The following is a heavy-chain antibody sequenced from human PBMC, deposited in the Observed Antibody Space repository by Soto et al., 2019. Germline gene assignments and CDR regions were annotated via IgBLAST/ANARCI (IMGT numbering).Heavy chain of an antibody. V-gene: IGHV1-3*04. Sequence: QVQLVQSGAEVKRPGASVKVSCKASGYAFTSYSVHWLRQAPRQRLEWMGWINTDNGDTQYSQNLQGRVTFTRDTFASTAYMERSSLQSDDTAVYYCAREPYTSENWFDPWGQGTLVTVSS. J-gene: IGHJ5*02. CDR1: GYAFTSYS. CDR3: AREPYTSENWFDP. D-gene: IGHD1-1*01. CDR2: INTDNGDT.